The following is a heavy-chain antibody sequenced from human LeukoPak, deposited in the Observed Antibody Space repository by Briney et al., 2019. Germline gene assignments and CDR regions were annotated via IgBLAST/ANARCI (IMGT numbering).Heavy chain of an antibody. CDR1: GGTFSSYA. CDR2: IIPIFGTA. Sequence: GASVKVSCKASGGTFSSYAISWVRQAPGQGLEWMGGIIPIFGTANYAQKFQGGVTITADKSTSTAYMELSSLRSEDTAVYYCARDKGYCSGGSCHHYYYYYMDVWGKGTTVTVSS. V-gene: IGHV1-69*06. J-gene: IGHJ6*03. D-gene: IGHD2-15*01. CDR3: ARDKGYCSGGSCHHYYYYYMDV.